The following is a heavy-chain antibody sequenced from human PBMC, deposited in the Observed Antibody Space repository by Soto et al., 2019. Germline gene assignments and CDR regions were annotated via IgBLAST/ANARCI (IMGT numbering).Heavy chain of an antibody. CDR2: IYYSGST. CDR3: ARRGYGPGFPYYYGMDV. Sequence: SETLSLTCTVSGGSISRYYWSWIRQPPGKGLEWIGHIYYSGSTNYNPSLKSRVTMSVDTPKNQFSLKLSSVTAADTAVYYCARRGYGPGFPYYYGMDVWGQGTTVTVSS. CDR1: GGSISRYY. J-gene: IGHJ6*02. V-gene: IGHV4-59*01. D-gene: IGHD3-10*01.